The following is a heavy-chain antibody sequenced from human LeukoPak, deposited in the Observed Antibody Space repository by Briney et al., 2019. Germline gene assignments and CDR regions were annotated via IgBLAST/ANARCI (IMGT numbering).Heavy chain of an antibody. CDR3: AKGVDGYCSSDSCYAYDC. V-gene: IGHV3-23*01. Sequence: GGSLGLSCAASGFTFNNYAMSWVRQAPGKGLEWGSGLGGSGGSINYADSVKGRFTISRDNSKNTLYLQMNSLRAEDTAVYWCAKGVDGYCSSDSCYAYDCWGQGTLVTVSS. D-gene: IGHD2-2*01. CDR1: GFTFNNYA. CDR2: LGGSGGSI. J-gene: IGHJ4*02.